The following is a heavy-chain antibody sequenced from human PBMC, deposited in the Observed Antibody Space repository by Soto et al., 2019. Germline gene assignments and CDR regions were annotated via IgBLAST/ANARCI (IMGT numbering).Heavy chain of an antibody. J-gene: IGHJ4*02. CDR2: ISGSGGGT. V-gene: IGHV3-23*01. CDR1: GFTFSSYV. Sequence: PGGYLRLSCAASGFTFSSYVMTWVRQAPGKGLEWVSAISGSGGGTYYTDSVKGRFTISRDNSKNTLYLQMNSLRAEDTAVYYCAKVGRYGYSDYWGQGTLVTVSS. CDR3: AKVGRYGYSDY. D-gene: IGHD5-18*01.